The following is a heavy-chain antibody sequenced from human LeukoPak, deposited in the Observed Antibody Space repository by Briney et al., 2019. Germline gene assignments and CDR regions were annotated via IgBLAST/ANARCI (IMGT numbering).Heavy chain of an antibody. CDR2: INHSGST. CDR3: ARVGVGYYYYMDV. J-gene: IGHJ6*03. D-gene: IGHD2-2*01. CDR1: GGSFSGYY. V-gene: IGHV4-34*01. Sequence: PSETLSLTCAVYGGSFSGYYWSWIRQPPGKGLEWIGEINHSGSTNYNPSLKSRVTISVETSKNQFSLKLSSVTAADTAVYYCARVGVGYYYYMDVWGKGTTVTVSS.